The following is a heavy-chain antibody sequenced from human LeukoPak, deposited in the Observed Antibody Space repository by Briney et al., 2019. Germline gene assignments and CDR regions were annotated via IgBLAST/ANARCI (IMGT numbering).Heavy chain of an antibody. CDR1: GYTFTSYG. V-gene: IGHV1-18*01. Sequence: ASVKVSCRASGYTFTSYGISWVRQAPGQGLEWMGWISAYNGNTNYAQKLQGRVTMTTDTSTSTAYMELRSLRSDDTAVYYCARAGAGIVVVPAAPEAFDIWGQGTMVTVSS. D-gene: IGHD2-2*01. CDR3: ARAGAGIVVVPAAPEAFDI. J-gene: IGHJ3*02. CDR2: ISAYNGNT.